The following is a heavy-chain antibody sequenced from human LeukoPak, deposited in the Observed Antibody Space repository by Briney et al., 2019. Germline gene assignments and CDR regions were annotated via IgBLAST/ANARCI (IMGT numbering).Heavy chain of an antibody. J-gene: IGHJ4*02. CDR1: GYTFTSYY. D-gene: IGHD5-12*01. CDR2: INPSAGST. V-gene: IGHV1-46*01. CDR3: AKPYAKSGYDWGFFDY. Sequence: ASVNVSCKASGYTFTSYYMHWVRQAPGQGLDWMGIINPSAGSTTYAQKFQGRVTMTRDTSTSTVYMELSSLRAEDTAVYYCAKPYAKSGYDWGFFDYWGQGTLVTVSS.